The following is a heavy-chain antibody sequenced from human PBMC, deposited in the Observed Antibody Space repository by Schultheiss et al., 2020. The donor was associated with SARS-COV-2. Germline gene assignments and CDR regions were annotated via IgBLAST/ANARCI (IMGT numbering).Heavy chain of an antibody. D-gene: IGHD3-22*01. CDR3: AVLTNSSGYSAFDI. CDR1: GYTFTSYY. V-gene: IGHV1-46*01. CDR2: INPSGGST. J-gene: IGHJ3*02. Sequence: ASVKVSCKASGYTFTSYYMHWVRQAPGQGLEWMGIINPSGGSTSYAQKFQGRVTMTRDTSTSTVYMELSSVTAADTAVYYCAVLTNSSGYSAFDIWGQGTMVTVSS.